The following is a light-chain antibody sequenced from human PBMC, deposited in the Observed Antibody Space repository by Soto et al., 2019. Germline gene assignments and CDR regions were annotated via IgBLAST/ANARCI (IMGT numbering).Light chain of an antibody. J-gene: IGKJ5*01. CDR1: QSVSSSY. Sequence: EIVLTHSPGTLSLSPGEIATLSCRASQSVSSSYLAWYQQKPGQAPRLLIYGASSRATGIPDRFSGSGSGTDFTLTISRLEPEDFAVYYCQQYGSSPRFGQGTRLEIK. CDR3: QQYGSSPR. V-gene: IGKV3-20*01. CDR2: GAS.